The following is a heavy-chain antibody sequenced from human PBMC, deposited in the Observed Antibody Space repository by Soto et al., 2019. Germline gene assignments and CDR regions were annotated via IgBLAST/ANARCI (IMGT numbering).Heavy chain of an antibody. CDR3: ARPVELRGGGYYYYGMDV. Sequence: QVQLVQSGAEVKKPWASVKVSCKASGYTFTSYGISWVRQAPGHGLEWMGWISAYNGNTNYAQKLQGRVTMTTDTSTSTAYMELRSVRADDKAVYYWARPVELRGGGYYYYGMDVWGQGTTFTVSS. CDR1: GYTFTSYG. J-gene: IGHJ6*02. D-gene: IGHD3-16*01. V-gene: IGHV1-18*04. CDR2: ISAYNGNT.